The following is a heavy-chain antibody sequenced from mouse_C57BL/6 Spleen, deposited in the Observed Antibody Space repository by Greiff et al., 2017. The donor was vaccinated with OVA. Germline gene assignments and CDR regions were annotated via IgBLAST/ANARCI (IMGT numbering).Heavy chain of an antibody. Sequence: EVKLVESGPVLVKPGASVKMSCKASGYTFTDYYMNWVKQSHGKSLEWLGVINPYNGGTSYNQKFKGKATLTVDKSSSTAYMELNSLTSEDSAVYYCARFTTVVAKGLDYWGQGTTLTVSS. CDR2: INPYNGGT. V-gene: IGHV1-19*01. J-gene: IGHJ2*01. CDR1: GYTFTDYY. CDR3: ARFTTVVAKGLDY. D-gene: IGHD1-1*01.